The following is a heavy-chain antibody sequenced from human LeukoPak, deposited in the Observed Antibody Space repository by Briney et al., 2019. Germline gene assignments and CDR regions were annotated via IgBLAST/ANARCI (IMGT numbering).Heavy chain of an antibody. CDR2: INHSGST. Sequence: SETLSLTCAVYGGSFSGYYWSWFRRPPGKGLEWLGEINHSGSTNYNPSLKSRVTISVDTSKNQFSLKLSSVTAADTAVYYCASWQRGYSSSGYYGMDVWGQGTTVTVSS. CDR1: GGSFSGYY. D-gene: IGHD5-18*01. V-gene: IGHV4-34*01. CDR3: ASWQRGYSSSGYYGMDV. J-gene: IGHJ6*02.